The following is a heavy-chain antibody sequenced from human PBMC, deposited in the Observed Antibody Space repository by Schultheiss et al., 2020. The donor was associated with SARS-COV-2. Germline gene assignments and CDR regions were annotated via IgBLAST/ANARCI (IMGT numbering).Heavy chain of an antibody. D-gene: IGHD2-21*02. CDR1: GFTFSDYY. V-gene: IGHV3-23*01. CDR3: ARLTVTASSPDY. Sequence: GESLKISCAASGFTFSDYYMKWVRQAPGKGLVWVSGISDRGGSTNYADSVEGRFTISRDNSKDTLYLQMSSLRVEDTALYYCARLTVTASSPDYWGQGTLVTVSS. J-gene: IGHJ4*02. CDR2: ISDRGGST.